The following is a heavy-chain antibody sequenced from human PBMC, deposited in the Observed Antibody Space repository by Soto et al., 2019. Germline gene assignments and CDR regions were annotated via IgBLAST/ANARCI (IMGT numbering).Heavy chain of an antibody. CDR1: GFTFSSYG. D-gene: IGHD2-2*01. CDR2: ISHDGSNK. Sequence: PGGSLRLSCAASGFTFSSYGMHWVRQAPGKGLEWVAVISHDGSNKFYSDSVKGRFTISRDNSKNTLHLQMNSLGAEDTAVFYCAREIGYCSTSRCYEAYFDYWGLGTLVTVSS. CDR3: AREIGYCSTSRCYEAYFDY. J-gene: IGHJ4*02. V-gene: IGHV3-30*03.